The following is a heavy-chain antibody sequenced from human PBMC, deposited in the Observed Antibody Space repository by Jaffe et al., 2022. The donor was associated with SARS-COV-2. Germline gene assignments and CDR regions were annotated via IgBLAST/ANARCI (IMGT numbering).Heavy chain of an antibody. CDR3: ARGEVVTAENYYYYMDV. CDR1: GGTFSSYA. Sequence: QVQLVQSGAEVKKPGSSVKVSCKASGGTFSSYAISWVRQAPGQGLEWMGGIIPIFGTANYAQKFQGRVTITADESTSTAYMELSSLRSEDTAVYYCARGEVVTAENYYYYMDVWGKGTTVTVSS. D-gene: IGHD2-21*02. CDR2: IIPIFGTA. J-gene: IGHJ6*03. V-gene: IGHV1-69*01.